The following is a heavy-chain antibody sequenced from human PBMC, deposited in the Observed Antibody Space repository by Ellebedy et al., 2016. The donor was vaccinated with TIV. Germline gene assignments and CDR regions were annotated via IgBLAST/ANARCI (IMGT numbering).Heavy chain of an antibody. CDR3: ARDINYDIDY. D-gene: IGHD3-22*01. CDR1: GYTFSNYG. Sequence: AASVKVSCKASGYTFSNYGITWARQAPGQGLEWMGWINANNGHTNYAQNLQGRVTITADTPTKTGYMELRSLTSDDTAVYFCARDINYDIDYWGQGTLVIVSS. CDR2: INANNGHT. V-gene: IGHV1-18*01. J-gene: IGHJ4*02.